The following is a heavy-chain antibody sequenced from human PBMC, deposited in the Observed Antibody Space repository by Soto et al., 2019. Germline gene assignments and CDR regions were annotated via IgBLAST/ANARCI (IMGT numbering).Heavy chain of an antibody. V-gene: IGHV1-69*02. CDR2: INPILSMS. CDR3: ATSYGSGYRAFDY. J-gene: IGHJ4*02. Sequence: QVQLVQSGAELKKPGSSVKVSCKASGDTFSFYTINWVRQAPGLGLEWMGRINPILSMSNYAQKFQGRVTMNADKSTMTAYMELRSLRSEDTAFYYCATSYGSGYRAFDYWGQGALVTVSS. D-gene: IGHD3-10*01. CDR1: GDTFSFYT.